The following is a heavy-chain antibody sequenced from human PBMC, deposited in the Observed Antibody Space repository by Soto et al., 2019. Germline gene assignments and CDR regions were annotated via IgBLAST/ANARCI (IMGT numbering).Heavy chain of an antibody. D-gene: IGHD2-2*01. CDR2: ISYDGSNK. Sequence: QVQLVESGGGVVQPGRSLRLSCAASGFTFSSYGMHWVRQAPGKGLEWVAVISYDGSNKYYADSVKGRFTISRDNSKNTLYLQMNSLRAEDTAVYYCAKGITSWYFDLWGRGTLVAVSS. CDR1: GFTFSSYG. CDR3: AKGITSWYFDL. V-gene: IGHV3-30*18. J-gene: IGHJ2*01.